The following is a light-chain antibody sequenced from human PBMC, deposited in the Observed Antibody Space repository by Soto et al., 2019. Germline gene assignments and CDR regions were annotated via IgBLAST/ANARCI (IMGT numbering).Light chain of an antibody. CDR1: QSVSSN. Sequence: EIVMTQSPATLSVSPGERATLSCRASQSVSSNFAWYQQKPGQAPRLLIYGASTRATGIPARFSGSGSGTEFTLTISSLQSEDFAVYYCQQYNNWLFTFGPGTKVDIK. CDR2: GAS. J-gene: IGKJ3*01. V-gene: IGKV3-15*01. CDR3: QQYNNWLFT.